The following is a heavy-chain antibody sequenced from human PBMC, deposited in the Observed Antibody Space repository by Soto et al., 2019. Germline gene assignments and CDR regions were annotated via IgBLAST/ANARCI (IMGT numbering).Heavy chain of an antibody. J-gene: IGHJ3*02. V-gene: IGHV1-18*01. CDR1: GYTFTSYG. CDR2: ISAYNGNT. Sequence: GASVKVSCKASGYTFTSYGISWVQQAPGQGLEWMGWISAYNGNTNYAQKQQGRVTMTTDTSTSTAYMELSSLSSDDTAVYYCARDTKDIVVVVAATRDAFDIWG. CDR3: ARDTKDIVVVVAATRDAFDI. D-gene: IGHD2-15*01.